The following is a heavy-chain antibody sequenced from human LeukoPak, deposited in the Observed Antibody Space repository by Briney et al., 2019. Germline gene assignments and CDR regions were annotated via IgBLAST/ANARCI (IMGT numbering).Heavy chain of an antibody. CDR3: ARVSGWSNDFDY. V-gene: IGHV3-21*01. Sequence: GGSLRPSCAASGFTFSSYWMSWVRQAPGKGLEWVSSISSNSSYIYYADSVKGRFTISRDNAKNSLYLQMNSLRAEDTAVCYCARVSGWSNDFDYWGQGTLVTVSS. CDR1: GFTFSSYW. J-gene: IGHJ4*02. D-gene: IGHD6-19*01. CDR2: ISSNSSYI.